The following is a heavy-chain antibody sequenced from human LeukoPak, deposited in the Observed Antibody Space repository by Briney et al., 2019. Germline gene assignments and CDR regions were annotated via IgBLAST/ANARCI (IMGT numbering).Heavy chain of an antibody. V-gene: IGHV3-7*03. Sequence: GGSLRLSCAASGFPFNAYWMTWVRQAPGKGLEWVANIRQDGDTKYYVDSVKGRFTISRDNAMNSLYLQMNSLRAEDTAIYYCARSLPYGTTWYGRSDFWGQGALVTVSS. CDR2: IRQDGDTK. CDR3: ARSLPYGTTWYGRSDF. D-gene: IGHD6-13*01. J-gene: IGHJ4*02. CDR1: GFPFNAYW.